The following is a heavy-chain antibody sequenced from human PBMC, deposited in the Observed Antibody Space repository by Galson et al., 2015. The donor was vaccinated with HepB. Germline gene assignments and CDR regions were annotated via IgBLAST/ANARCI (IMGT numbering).Heavy chain of an antibody. CDR2: INYNGSV. Sequence: LSLTCIVSGGSIGLYYWSWMRQSPGKGLEWIGYINYNGSVNYNPSLRRRVTLSVDTSKNQFSLKMRSVTSADTAVYYCVRDRWVVAPPAAKYYYGMDVWGQGTTVTVSS. J-gene: IGHJ6*02. CDR1: GGSIGLYY. CDR3: VRDRWVVAPPAAKYYYGMDV. D-gene: IGHD2-15*01. V-gene: IGHV4-59*01.